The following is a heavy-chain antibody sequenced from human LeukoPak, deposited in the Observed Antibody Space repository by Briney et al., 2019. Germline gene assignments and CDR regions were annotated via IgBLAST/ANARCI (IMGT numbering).Heavy chain of an antibody. D-gene: IGHD6-19*01. CDR2: ISSSASSI. CDR3: ARDLSSGSRRAY. CDR1: GFTFSNYE. V-gene: IGHV3-48*03. Sequence: PGGSLRLSCAASGFTFSNYEMNWVRQAPGKGLEWVSYISSSASSIYYADSVKGRFTISRDNSKNTLYLQMNSLRAEDTGVYYCARDLSSGSRRAYWGQGTLVTVSS. J-gene: IGHJ4*02.